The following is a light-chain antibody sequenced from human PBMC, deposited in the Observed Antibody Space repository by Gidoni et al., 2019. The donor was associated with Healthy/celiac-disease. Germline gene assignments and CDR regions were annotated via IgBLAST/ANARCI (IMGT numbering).Light chain of an antibody. CDR3: QQSYSTPRT. J-gene: IGKJ1*01. CDR1: QSISSY. CDR2: AAS. V-gene: IGKV1-39*01. Sequence: DIQMTHSPSSLSASVGDRVTITCRASQSISSYLNWYQQKPGKAPKLLIYAASSLQSGVPSRFSGRGSGTDSTLTISSLQLEDFATYYCQQSYSTPRTFXQXTKVEIK.